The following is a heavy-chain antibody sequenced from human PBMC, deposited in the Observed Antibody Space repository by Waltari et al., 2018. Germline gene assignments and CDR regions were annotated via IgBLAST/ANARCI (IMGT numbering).Heavy chain of an antibody. CDR1: GFTFSSYA. V-gene: IGHV3-23*01. CDR3: ANGGSYYDILTGQYYFDY. Sequence: EVQLLESGGGLVQPGGSLRLSCAASGFTFSSYAMSWVRQAPGKGLEWVSAISGSGGSTDYADSVKGRFTISRDNSKNTLYLQMNSLRAEDTAVYYCANGGSYYDILTGQYYFDYWGQGTLVTVSS. CDR2: ISGSGGST. J-gene: IGHJ4*02. D-gene: IGHD3-9*01.